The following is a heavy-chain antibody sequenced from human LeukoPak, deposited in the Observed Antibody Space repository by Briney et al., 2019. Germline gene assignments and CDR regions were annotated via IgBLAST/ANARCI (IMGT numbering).Heavy chain of an antibody. Sequence: PGGSLRLSCAASGFTFSSYWMSWVRQAPGKGLEWVANIKQDGSEKYYVDSVKGRFTISRDNAKNSLYLQMNSLRDEDTAVYYCARESSGWDNYFDYWGQGTLVTVSS. J-gene: IGHJ4*02. V-gene: IGHV3-7*01. CDR2: IKQDGSEK. CDR1: GFTFSSYW. CDR3: ARESSGWDNYFDY. D-gene: IGHD6-19*01.